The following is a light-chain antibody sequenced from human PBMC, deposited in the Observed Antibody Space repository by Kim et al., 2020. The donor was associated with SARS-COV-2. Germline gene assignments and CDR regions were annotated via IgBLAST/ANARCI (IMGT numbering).Light chain of an antibody. J-gene: IGLJ2*01. Sequence: SVSPGQKAGMTCSGDKLGDKYACWYQQKPGQSPVLVIYQDSKRPSGIPERFSGSNSGNTATLTISGTQAMDEADYYCQAWDSSTVVFGGGTQLTVL. V-gene: IGLV3-1*01. CDR2: QDS. CDR1: KLGDKY. CDR3: QAWDSSTVV.